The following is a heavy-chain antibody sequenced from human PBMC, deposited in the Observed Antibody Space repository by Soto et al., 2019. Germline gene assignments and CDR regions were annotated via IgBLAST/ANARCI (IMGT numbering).Heavy chain of an antibody. D-gene: IGHD3-16*01. CDR1: GGTFSSYA. CDR3: ASDLRGVFDP. J-gene: IGHJ5*02. Sequence: SVKVSCKASGGTFSSYAISWVRQAPGQGLEWMGGIISIFGTANYAQKFQGRVTITADKSTSTAFMELSSLRSEDTAVYYCASDLRGVFDPWGQGTLVTVSS. CDR2: IISIFGTA. V-gene: IGHV1-69*06.